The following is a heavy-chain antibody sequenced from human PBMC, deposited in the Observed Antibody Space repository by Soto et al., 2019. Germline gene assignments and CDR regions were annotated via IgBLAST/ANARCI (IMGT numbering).Heavy chain of an antibody. V-gene: IGHV4-34*01. D-gene: IGHD2-8*02. Sequence: QVQLQQWGAGLFKPSETLSLTCAVYGGSFSGYYWTWIRQPPVTGLEWSGEINHSGSTNYNPSLKSRVTISVDTSKNQFSLKLTSVTAADTAVYYCARYKITGLFDYWGQGTLVTVSS. J-gene: IGHJ4*02. CDR1: GGSFSGYY. CDR3: ARYKITGLFDY. CDR2: INHSGST.